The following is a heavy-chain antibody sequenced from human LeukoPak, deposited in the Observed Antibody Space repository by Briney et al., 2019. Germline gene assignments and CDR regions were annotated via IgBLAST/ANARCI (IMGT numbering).Heavy chain of an antibody. V-gene: IGHV3-48*01. CDR3: ARENYADLFDY. CDR1: GFTFKNYN. D-gene: IGHD3-16*01. CDR2: ISSSSSSI. J-gene: IGHJ4*02. Sequence: GGSLRLSCAASGFTFKNYNMHWVRQAPGKGLECISHISSSSSSIYSADSVQGRFTVSRDNAKNSLFLQMNSLRAEDTAVYYCARENYADLFDYWGQGTLVTVSS.